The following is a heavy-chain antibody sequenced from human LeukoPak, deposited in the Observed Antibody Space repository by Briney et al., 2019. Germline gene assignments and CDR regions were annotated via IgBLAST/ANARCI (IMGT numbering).Heavy chain of an antibody. V-gene: IGHV3-9*01. Sequence: GGSLRLSCAASGFTFDDYAMHWVRQAPGKGLEWVSGISWNSGSIGYADSVKGRFTISRDNAKNSLYLQMNSLRAEDTALYYCAKDAKKSAAGAYYFDYWGQGTLVTVSS. D-gene: IGHD6-13*01. CDR1: GFTFDDYA. CDR3: AKDAKKSAAGAYYFDY. CDR2: ISWNSGSI. J-gene: IGHJ4*02.